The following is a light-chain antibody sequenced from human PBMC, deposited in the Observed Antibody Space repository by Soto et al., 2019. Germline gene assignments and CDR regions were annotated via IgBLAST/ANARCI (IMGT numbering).Light chain of an antibody. CDR3: QQYNRASWT. Sequence: DIQMTQSPSTLSAYVGDRVSITCRASQSIDTWLAWYQQKPGKAPSLLIFDASILESGVPSRFSGSGSGTEFTLTISSLQPDDFATYYCQQYNRASWTFGQGTRVDI. CDR2: DAS. J-gene: IGKJ1*01. CDR1: QSIDTW. V-gene: IGKV1-5*01.